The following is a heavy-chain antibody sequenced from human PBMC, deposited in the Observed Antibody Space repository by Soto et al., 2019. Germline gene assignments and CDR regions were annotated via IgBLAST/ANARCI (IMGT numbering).Heavy chain of an antibody. D-gene: IGHD6-6*01. CDR3: AGKGGSSPDYYYYYMDV. CDR2: MNPNSGNT. V-gene: IGHV1-8*01. J-gene: IGHJ6*03. CDR1: GYTFTSYD. Sequence: ASVKVSCKASGYTFTSYDINWVRQATGQGLEWMGWMNPNSGNTGYAQKFQGRVTMTRNTSISTAYMELSSLRSEDTAVYYCAGKGGSSPDYYYYYMDVWGKGTTVTVSS.